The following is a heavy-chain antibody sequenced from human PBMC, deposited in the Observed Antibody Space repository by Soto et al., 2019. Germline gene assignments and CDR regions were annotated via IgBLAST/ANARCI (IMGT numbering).Heavy chain of an antibody. CDR2: IYYSGST. CDR3: ARYSSSWYPFYYYMDV. D-gene: IGHD6-13*01. Sequence: SETLSLTCTVSGGSVSSGSYYWSWIRQPPGKGPEWIGYIYYSGSTNYNPSLKSRVTISVDTSKNQFSLKLSSVTAADTAVYYCARYSSSWYPFYYYMDVWGKGTTVTVSS. J-gene: IGHJ6*03. V-gene: IGHV4-61*01. CDR1: GGSVSSGSYY.